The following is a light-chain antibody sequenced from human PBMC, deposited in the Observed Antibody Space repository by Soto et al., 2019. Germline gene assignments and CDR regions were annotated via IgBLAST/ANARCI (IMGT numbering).Light chain of an antibody. Sequence: DIQMTQSPSTLSASVGDRVTITCRASQNINDWLAWYQQKPGKAPRLLIYKASTSESGVPSRFSGSGFGTEFTLTISSLQPDDFATYYCQQYNTYSFTFGPGAKVDIK. J-gene: IGKJ3*01. CDR2: KAS. V-gene: IGKV1-5*03. CDR1: QNINDW. CDR3: QQYNTYSFT.